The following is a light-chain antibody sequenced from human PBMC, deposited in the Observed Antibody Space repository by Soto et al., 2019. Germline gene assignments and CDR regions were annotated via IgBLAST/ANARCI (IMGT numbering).Light chain of an antibody. Sequence: IVLTQSPGTLSLSPGERATLSCRASQSVSSSYLAWYQQRPGQAPRLLIFGASYRATGIPDRFSGSGSGTDFTLTISRLEPEDFAVYYCQHYSSSPPEFTFGPGTKVESK. V-gene: IGKV3-20*01. J-gene: IGKJ3*01. CDR2: GAS. CDR3: QHYSSSPPEFT. CDR1: QSVSSSY.